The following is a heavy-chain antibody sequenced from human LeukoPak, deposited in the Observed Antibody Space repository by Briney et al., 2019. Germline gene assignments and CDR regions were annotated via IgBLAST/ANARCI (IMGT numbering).Heavy chain of an antibody. D-gene: IGHD4-17*01. Sequence: GGSLRLSCAASGFTFSSYGMHWVRQAPGKGLEWVAVISYDGSNKYYADSVKGRFTISRDNSKNTLYLQMNSLRAEDTAVYYCAKGTGTVDYWGQGTLVTVSS. CDR3: AKGTGTVDY. V-gene: IGHV3-30*18. J-gene: IGHJ4*02. CDR2: ISYDGSNK. CDR1: GFTFSSYG.